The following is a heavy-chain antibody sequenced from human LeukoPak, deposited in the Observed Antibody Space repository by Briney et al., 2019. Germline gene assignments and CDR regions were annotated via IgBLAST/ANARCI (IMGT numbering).Heavy chain of an antibody. D-gene: IGHD6-13*01. CDR2: ISASGGST. CDR3: AKAQDPIAAAGTSPFDY. Sequence: GGSLRLSCAASGFTFSSSAMSWVRQVPGKGLEWVSGISASGGSTSYADSVRGRFTISRDNSKNTLSLQMNSLRAEDTAVYYCAKAQDPIAAAGTSPFDYWGQGTLVTVSS. V-gene: IGHV3-23*01. J-gene: IGHJ4*02. CDR1: GFTFSSSA.